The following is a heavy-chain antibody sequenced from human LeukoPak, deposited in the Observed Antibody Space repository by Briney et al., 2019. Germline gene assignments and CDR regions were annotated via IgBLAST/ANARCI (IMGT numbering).Heavy chain of an antibody. CDR2: INPNSGST. J-gene: IGHJ4*02. V-gene: IGHV1-2*02. CDR3: ARHRGVGSTELDY. Sequence: ASLTVSCKASGYTFSGYFIHWGRQAPGQGPEWVGWINPNSGSTNYTQKFQGRVTMTRATSISTAYMELSRLRSDDTAVYFCARHRGVGSTELDYWGQGTLVTVSS. CDR1: GYTFSGYF. D-gene: IGHD1-26*01.